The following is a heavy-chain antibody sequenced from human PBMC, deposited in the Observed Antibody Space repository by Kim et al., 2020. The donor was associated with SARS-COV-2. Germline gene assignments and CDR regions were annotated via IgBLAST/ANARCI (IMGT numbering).Heavy chain of an antibody. D-gene: IGHD2-8*01. J-gene: IGHJ1*01. Sequence: ASVKVSCKASGYTFTGYYMHWVRQAPGQGLEWMGRINPNSGGTNYAQKFQGRVTMTRDTSISTAYMELSRLRSDDTAVYYCARDPRRCTNGVCSYFQHWGQGTLVTVSS. CDR2: INPNSGGT. CDR1: GYTFTGYY. CDR3: ARDPRRCTNGVCSYFQH. V-gene: IGHV1-2*06.